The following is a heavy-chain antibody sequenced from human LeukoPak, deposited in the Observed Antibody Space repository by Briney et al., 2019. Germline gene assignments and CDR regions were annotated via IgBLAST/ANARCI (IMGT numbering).Heavy chain of an antibody. CDR3: ARDGLVIGY. J-gene: IGHJ4*02. CDR2: IKQDGSEK. Sequence: PGGSLRLSCAAPGFTFSSYWMSWVRQAPGKGLEWVANIKQDGSEKYYVDSVKGRFTISRDNAKNSLYLQMNSLRAEDTAVYYCARDGLVIGYWGQGTLVTVSS. V-gene: IGHV3-7*04. CDR1: GFTFSSYW. D-gene: IGHD3/OR15-3a*01.